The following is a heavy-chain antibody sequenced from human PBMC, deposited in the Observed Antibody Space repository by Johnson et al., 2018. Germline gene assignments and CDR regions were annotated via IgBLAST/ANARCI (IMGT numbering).Heavy chain of an antibody. Sequence: VQLQESGGGLVQPGGSLRLSCGASGFTVSSNFMSWVRQAPGKGLEWVSVIYIDGSTYYADSVKGRFTISRDNAKNSLYLQMDSLGAEETAVYFCARDSAGYDIWGQGTMVIVSP. D-gene: IGHD3-9*01. CDR3: ARDSAGYDI. J-gene: IGHJ3*02. CDR1: GFTVSSNF. CDR2: IYIDGST. V-gene: IGHV3-66*01.